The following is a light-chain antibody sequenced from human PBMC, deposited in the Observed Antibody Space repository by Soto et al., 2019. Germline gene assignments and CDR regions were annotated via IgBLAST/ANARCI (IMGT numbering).Light chain of an antibody. CDR3: QQYHDWPPLT. CDR2: RAS. J-gene: IGKJ4*01. V-gene: IGKV3-15*01. Sequence: EIVLTQSPGFLSLSPGERATLSCRASQSVDSSFFAWYQQKPGQAPRLLIYRASTRATGIPARFSGSGSGTEFTLTISSLQSEDFAIYYCQQYHDWPPLTFGGGTKVEIK. CDR1: QSVDSSF.